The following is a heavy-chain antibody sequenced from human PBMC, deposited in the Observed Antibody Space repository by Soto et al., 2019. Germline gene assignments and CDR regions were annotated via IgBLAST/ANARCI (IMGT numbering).Heavy chain of an antibody. CDR1: GFTFSDFA. CDR3: AKMEGMDPWAYSFDY. J-gene: IGHJ4*02. CDR2: IYGGGNGP. D-gene: IGHD2-2*03. V-gene: IGHV3-23*01. Sequence: EVQDLESGGGLVHPGGSLRLSCAATGFTFSDFAMSWVRQAPGKGLEWVSRIYGGGNGPHYADSVKGRVTISRDNSKNTLYLQMNSLRAEDTAVYYCAKMEGMDPWAYSFDYWGQGTLVTVSS.